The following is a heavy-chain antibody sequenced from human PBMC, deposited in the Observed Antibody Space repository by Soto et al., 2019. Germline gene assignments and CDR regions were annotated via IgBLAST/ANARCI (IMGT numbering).Heavy chain of an antibody. CDR2: IDGSGGDT. CDR3: AKEMVAAAYVETSPFDF. Sequence: PGGSLRLSCAASGFTFSSYAMAWVRQAPGTGLEWVSGIDGSGGDTSFADSVKGRFSISRDNSKKMLYLHMNSLRAEDTARYYCAKEMVAAAYVETSPFDFWGQGTLVTVSS. J-gene: IGHJ4*02. D-gene: IGHD2-15*01. CDR1: GFTFSSYA. V-gene: IGHV3-23*01.